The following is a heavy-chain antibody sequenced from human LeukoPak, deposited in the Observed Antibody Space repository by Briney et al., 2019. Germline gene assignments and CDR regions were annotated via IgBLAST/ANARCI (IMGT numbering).Heavy chain of an antibody. CDR3: ARAVIVVVPAYFDY. Sequence: PGGSLRLSCAASGFTFSSYAMHWVRQAPGKGLELVAVISYDGSNKYYADSVKGRFTISRDNSKNTLYLQMNSLRAEDTAVYYCARAVIVVVPAYFDYWGQGTLVTVSS. CDR2: ISYDGSNK. V-gene: IGHV3-30-3*01. CDR1: GFTFSSYA. D-gene: IGHD2-2*01. J-gene: IGHJ4*02.